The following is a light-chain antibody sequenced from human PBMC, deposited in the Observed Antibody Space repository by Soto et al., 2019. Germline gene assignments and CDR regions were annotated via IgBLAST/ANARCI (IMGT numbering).Light chain of an antibody. CDR1: QDIGRR. J-gene: IGKJ1*01. CDR2: TDS. CDR3: LQVANFPRP. Sequence: DIQMTQSPSSVSASIGDRVTINCRASQDIGRRLAWLQQKPGKAPRLLTQTDSTVQVGIHSRFSGSGSGTEFSLAITSLGRDDFATYYCLQVANFPRPFGQGTTVYLK. V-gene: IGKV1-12*01.